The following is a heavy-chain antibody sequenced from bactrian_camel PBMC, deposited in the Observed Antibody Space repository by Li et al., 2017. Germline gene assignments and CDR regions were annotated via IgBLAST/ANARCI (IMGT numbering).Heavy chain of an antibody. V-gene: IGHV3-2*01. CDR2: IYSDGSNT. J-gene: IGHJ6*01. D-gene: IGHD1*01. Sequence: HVQLVESGGGLVQPGESLTLSCTSSGFTFSTYYMTWVRQAPGKGLEWVSTIYSDGSNTYYADSVKGRFTISRDNAKDTVYLQMNSLKREDTAEYYCVRRLWNGDLSFGYWGQGTQVTVS. CDR3: VRRLWNGDLSFGY. CDR1: GFTFSTYY.